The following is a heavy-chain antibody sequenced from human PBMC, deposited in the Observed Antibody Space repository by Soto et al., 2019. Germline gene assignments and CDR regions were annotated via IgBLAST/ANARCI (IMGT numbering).Heavy chain of an antibody. CDR2: INHSGST. D-gene: IGHD5-18*01. J-gene: IGHJ4*02. CDR3: ARGSPWIRKYYFDY. V-gene: IGHV4-34*01. CDR1: GGSFSGYY. Sequence: SETLSLTCAVYGGSFSGYYWSWIRQPPGKGLEWIGEINHSGSTNYNPSLKSRVTISVDTSKNQFSLKLSSVTAADTAVYYCARGSPWIRKYYFDYWGKGTLVTVSS.